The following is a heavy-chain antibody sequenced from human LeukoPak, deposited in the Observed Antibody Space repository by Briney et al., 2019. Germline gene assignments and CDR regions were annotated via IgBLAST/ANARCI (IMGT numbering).Heavy chain of an antibody. J-gene: IGHJ6*03. CDR3: ARVSSGSYFGYYCYYMDV. D-gene: IGHD1-26*01. CDR1: GFTFSNYW. V-gene: IGHV3-74*01. CDR2: INSDGSST. Sequence: GGSLRLSCAASGFTFSNYWMHWVRQAPGKGLVWVSRINSDGSSTGYADSVKGRFTISRDNAKNTLYLQMNSLRAEDTAVYYCARVSSGSYFGYYCYYMDVWGKGTTVTVSS.